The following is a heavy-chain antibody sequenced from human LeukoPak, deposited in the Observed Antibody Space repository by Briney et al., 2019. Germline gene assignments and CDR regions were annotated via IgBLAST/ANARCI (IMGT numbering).Heavy chain of an antibody. Sequence: SVKVSCKASGGTFSSYAISWVRQAPGQGLEWMGGIIPIFGTANYAQKFQGRVTITADESTSTAYMELRSLRSDDTAVYYCARDKAVTTAVTQHFQHWGQGTLVTVSS. CDR2: IIPIFGTA. J-gene: IGHJ1*01. CDR3: ARDKAVTTAVTQHFQH. CDR1: GGTFSSYA. V-gene: IGHV1-69*01. D-gene: IGHD4-23*01.